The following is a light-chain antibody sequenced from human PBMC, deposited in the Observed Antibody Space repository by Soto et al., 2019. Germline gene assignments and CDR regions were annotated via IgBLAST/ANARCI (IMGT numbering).Light chain of an antibody. Sequence: IQMNQSPSSLSASVGDRVTITCRASETTASYLNWYQQKPGKAPKLLIRAASRLESGVPARFSGSGSGTDFTLTISSLQPEDVATYYCQQSYNTPFTFGPGTKVDV. J-gene: IGKJ3*01. CDR3: QQSYNTPFT. CDR2: AAS. V-gene: IGKV1-39*01. CDR1: ETTASY.